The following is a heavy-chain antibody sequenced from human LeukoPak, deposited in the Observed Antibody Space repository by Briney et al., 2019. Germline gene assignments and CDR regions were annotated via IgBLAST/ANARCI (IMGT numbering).Heavy chain of an antibody. CDR1: GASVTSGSYY. CDR3: ARDVVGTTYFHL. J-gene: IGHJ1*01. Sequence: ETLSLTCTVSGASVTSGSYYWTWIRQPPGKGLEWIGHHYYSGSTNYNPSLKSRVTISKDTSKNQFSLKVTSVTAADTAVYYCARDVVGTTYFHLWGQGALVTVSS. CDR2: HYYSGST. D-gene: IGHD1-26*01. V-gene: IGHV4-61*01.